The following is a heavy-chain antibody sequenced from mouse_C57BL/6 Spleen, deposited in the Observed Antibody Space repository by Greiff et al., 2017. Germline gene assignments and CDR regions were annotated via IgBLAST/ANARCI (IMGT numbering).Heavy chain of an antibody. CDR2: IWSGGIT. V-gene: IGHV2-2*01. Sequence: VQLQESGPGLVQPSQSLSITCTVSGFSLTSYGVHWVRQSPGKGLEWLGVIWSGGITDYNAAFISRLSISKDKSKSQVFFKMNSLQAVDTAIYYCASLNWAVDYWGQGTTLTVSS. CDR1: GFSLTSYG. J-gene: IGHJ2*01. D-gene: IGHD4-1*01. CDR3: ASLNWAVDY.